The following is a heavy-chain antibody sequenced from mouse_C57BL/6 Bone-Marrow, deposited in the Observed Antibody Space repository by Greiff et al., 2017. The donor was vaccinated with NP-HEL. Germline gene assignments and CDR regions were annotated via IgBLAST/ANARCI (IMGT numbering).Heavy chain of an antibody. Sequence: VQLQESGAELVRPGASVKLSCKASGYTFTDYYINWVKQRPGQGLEWIARIYPGSGNTYYNEKFKGKATLTAEKSSSTAYMQLSSLTSEDSAVYFCASDKGLYAMDYWGQGTSVTVSS. CDR3: ASDKGLYAMDY. V-gene: IGHV1-76*01. CDR2: IYPGSGNT. CDR1: GYTFTDYY. D-gene: IGHD3-3*01. J-gene: IGHJ4*01.